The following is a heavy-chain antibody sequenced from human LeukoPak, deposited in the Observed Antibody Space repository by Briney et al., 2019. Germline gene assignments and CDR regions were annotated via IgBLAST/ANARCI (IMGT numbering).Heavy chain of an antibody. CDR3: ARLQQRDARDY. CDR1: GFTLSNYW. Sequence: GGSLRLSCAVSGFTLSNYWMSWVRQAPAKGLEWVANIKQDGSQIYVVTSVRGRFTVSRDNAKNSLYLQMNSLRAEDTAVYYCARLQQRDARDYWGQGTLVTVSS. CDR2: IKQDGSQI. D-gene: IGHD5-18*01. V-gene: IGHV3-7*02. J-gene: IGHJ4*02.